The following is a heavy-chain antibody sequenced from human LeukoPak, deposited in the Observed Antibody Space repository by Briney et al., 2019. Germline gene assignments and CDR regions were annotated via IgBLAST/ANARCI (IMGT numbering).Heavy chain of an antibody. CDR1: GGSFSGYY. D-gene: IGHD3-9*01. CDR2: SNHSGST. CDR3: ARERNGLLTISSSYMDV. Sequence: SETLSLNCAVYGGSFSGYYWSWIRQSPGRGLEWIGESNHSGSTYYNPSLKSRVTISVDTSKNQFSLKLSSVTAADTAVYYCARERNGLLTISSSYMDVWAKGPRSPSP. J-gene: IGHJ6*03. V-gene: IGHV4-34*01.